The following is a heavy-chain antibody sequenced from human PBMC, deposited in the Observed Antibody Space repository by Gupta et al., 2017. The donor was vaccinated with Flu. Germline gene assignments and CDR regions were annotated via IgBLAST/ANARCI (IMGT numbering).Heavy chain of an antibody. CDR2: ISSSGNTI. D-gene: IGHD3-22*01. J-gene: IGHJ4*02. CDR3: ARLYSDGSGYLEYYFDY. CDR1: GFTFSDYY. V-gene: IGHV3-11*01. Sequence: QVQLVESGGGLVKPGGSLRLSCAASGFTFSDYYMTWIRQAPGKGLEWISFISSSGNTIHYADSVRGRFTISRDKGKNSLYLQMNSLRPEDTATYYCARLYSDGSGYLEYYFDYWGQGTLVTVSS.